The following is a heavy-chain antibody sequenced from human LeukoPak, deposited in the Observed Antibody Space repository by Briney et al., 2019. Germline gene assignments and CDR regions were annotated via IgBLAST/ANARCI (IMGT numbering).Heavy chain of an antibody. CDR3: ARLYGSGSYFAAPPLYYFDY. D-gene: IGHD3-10*01. V-gene: IGHV1-2*02. CDR1: GYTFTDYF. CDR2: INLYSGGT. J-gene: IGHJ4*02. Sequence: ASMKVSCKASGYTFTDYFMHWVRQAPGQGLEWMGWINLYSGGTNFAQKFQGRVTMTRDTSISTAYMELSRLRSDDTAVYYCARLYGSGSYFAAPPLYYFDYWGQGTLVTVSS.